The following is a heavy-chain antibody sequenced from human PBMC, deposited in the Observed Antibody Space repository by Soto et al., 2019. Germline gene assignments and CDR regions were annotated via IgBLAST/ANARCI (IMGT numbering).Heavy chain of an antibody. D-gene: IGHD3-10*01. CDR3: ARDGERYYYGSESYYNWFDP. J-gene: IGHJ5*02. CDR1: GGTFSSYA. CDR2: IIPILGIA. Sequence: ASVKVSCKASGGTFSSYAISWVRQAPGQGLEWMGGIIPILGIANYAQKFQGRVTITADKSTSTAYMELSSLRSEDTAVYYCARDGERYYYGSESYYNWFDPWGQGTLVTVSS. V-gene: IGHV1-69*10.